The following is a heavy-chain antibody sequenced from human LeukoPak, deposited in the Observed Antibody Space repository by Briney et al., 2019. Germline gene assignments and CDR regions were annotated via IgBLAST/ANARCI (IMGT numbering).Heavy chain of an antibody. D-gene: IGHD4-23*01. CDR3: AILTTVVTPGDY. V-gene: IGHV1-69*04. J-gene: IGHJ4*02. CDR1: GGTFSSYA. Sequence: SVTVSCKASGGTFSSYAISWVRQAPGQGLEWMGRIIPILGIANYAQKFQGRVTITADKSTSTAYMELSSLRSEDTAVYYCAILTTVVTPGDYWGQGTLVTVSS. CDR2: IIPILGIA.